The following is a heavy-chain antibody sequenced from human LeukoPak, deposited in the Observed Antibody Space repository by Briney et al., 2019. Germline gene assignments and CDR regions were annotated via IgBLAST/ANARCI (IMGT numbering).Heavy chain of an antibody. J-gene: IGHJ1*01. CDR2: INPNSGGT. CDR3: ASPYSSSWYSYFQH. V-gene: IGHV1-2*02. D-gene: IGHD6-13*01. CDR1: GYTFTGHY. Sequence: ASVKVSCKASGYTFTGHYMHWVRQAPGQGLEWMGWINPNSGGTNYAQKFQGRVTMTRDTSISTAYMELSRLRSDDTAVYYCASPYSSSWYSYFQHWGQGTLVTASS.